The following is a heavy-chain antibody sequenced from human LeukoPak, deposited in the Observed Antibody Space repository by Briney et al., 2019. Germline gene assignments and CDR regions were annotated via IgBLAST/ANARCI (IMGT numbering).Heavy chain of an antibody. V-gene: IGHV4-59*08. CDR3: ARQGGSYSFDY. D-gene: IGHD1-26*01. CDR2: IYYSGST. Sequence: PSETLSLTCTVSGGSISSYYWSWIRQPPGKGLEWIGYIYYSGSTNYNPSLKSRVTISVDPSKNQFSLKLSSVTAADTAVYYCARQGGSYSFDYWGQGTLVTISS. J-gene: IGHJ4*02. CDR1: GGSISSYY.